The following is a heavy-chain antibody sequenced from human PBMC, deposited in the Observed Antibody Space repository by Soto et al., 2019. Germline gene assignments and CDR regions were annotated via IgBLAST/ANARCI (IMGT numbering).Heavy chain of an antibody. CDR3: GGQGIDYLHGLVDV. CDR2: VYYTGDT. Sequence: QVQLQQSGPRLVKPSETLSLTCTVSSGPDRSHNWGWIRQPPGRGLEWIGYVYYTGDTAYNPSLRVRVTRSAVTSTNETSLRLNSVTAADTAVYYGGGQGIDYLHGLVDVWGQGTTVSVSS. CDR1: SGPDRSHN. V-gene: IGHV4-59*08. J-gene: IGHJ6*02. D-gene: IGHD4-17*01.